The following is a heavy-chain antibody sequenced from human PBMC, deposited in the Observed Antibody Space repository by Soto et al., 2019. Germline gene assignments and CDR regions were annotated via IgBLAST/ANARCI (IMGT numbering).Heavy chain of an antibody. J-gene: IGHJ6*02. CDR1: GFTFSSYW. V-gene: IGHV3-7*01. Sequence: GGSLRLSCAASGFTFSSYWMSWVRQAPGKGLEWVANIKQDGSEKYYVDSVKGRFTISRDNAKNSLYLQMNSLRAEDTAVYYCARENLWFGELLWTYYYGMDVWGQGTTVTVSS. CDR3: ARENLWFGELLWTYYYGMDV. D-gene: IGHD3-10*01. CDR2: IKQDGSEK.